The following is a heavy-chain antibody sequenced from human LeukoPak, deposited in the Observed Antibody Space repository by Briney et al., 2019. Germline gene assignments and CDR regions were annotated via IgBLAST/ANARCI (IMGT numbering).Heavy chain of an antibody. D-gene: IGHD5-18*01. V-gene: IGHV1-18*01. CDR1: GYTFTSYG. CDR2: ISAYNGNT. J-gene: IGHJ4*02. CDR3: ARHGYSYGPQELNFDY. Sequence: ASVRVSCKASGYTFTSYGISWVRQAPGQGLEWMGWISAYNGNTNYAQKLQGRVTMTRDTSTSTVYMELSSLRSEDTAVYYCARHGYSYGPQELNFDYWGQGTLVTVSS.